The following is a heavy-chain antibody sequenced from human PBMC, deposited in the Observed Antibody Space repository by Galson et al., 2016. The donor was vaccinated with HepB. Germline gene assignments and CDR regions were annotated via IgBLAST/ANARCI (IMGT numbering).Heavy chain of an antibody. CDR1: GYSISSGYQ. D-gene: IGHD6-13*01. J-gene: IGHJ4*02. V-gene: IGHV4-38-2*01. Sequence: ATLSLTCAVSGYSISSGYQWGWIRPPPGKGLEWIGSIYHSGSTYYNPSLKSRVTISVDTSKNQFSLKLSSVTAADTAVYYCARGSLWYDYWGQGTLVTVSS. CDR2: IYHSGST. CDR3: ARGSLWYDY.